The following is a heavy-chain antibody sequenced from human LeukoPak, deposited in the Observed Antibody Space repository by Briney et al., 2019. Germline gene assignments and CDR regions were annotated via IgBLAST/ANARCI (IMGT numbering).Heavy chain of an antibody. J-gene: IGHJ4*02. V-gene: IGHV1-46*01. CDR1: GYTFTSYY. D-gene: IGHD3-10*01. CDR2: INPSGGST. Sequence: ASVKVSCKASGYTFTSYYMHWVRQAPGQGLEWMGIINPSGGSTSYAQKFQGRVTMTRDTSTSTVYMGLSSLRSEDTAVYYCARDYYGSGSYYNHYYFDYWGQGNLVTVSS. CDR3: ARDYYGSGSYYNHYYFDY.